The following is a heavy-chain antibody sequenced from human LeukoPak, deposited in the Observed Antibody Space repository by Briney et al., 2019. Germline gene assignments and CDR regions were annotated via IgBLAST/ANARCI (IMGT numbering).Heavy chain of an antibody. V-gene: IGHV3-30*18. CDR1: GFTVSSYG. Sequence: PGGSLRLSCAASGFTVSSYGMHWVRQAPGKGLEWVAVISYDGSNKYYADSVKGRFTISRDNSKNTLYLQMNSLRAEDTAVYYCAKAPGYSDYYGMDVWGKGTTVTVSS. CDR3: AKAPGYSDYYGMDV. CDR2: ISYDGSNK. D-gene: IGHD3-10*01. J-gene: IGHJ6*04.